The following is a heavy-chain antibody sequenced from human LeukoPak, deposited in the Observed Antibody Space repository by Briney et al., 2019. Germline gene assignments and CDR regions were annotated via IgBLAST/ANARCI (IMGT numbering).Heavy chain of an antibody. J-gene: IGHJ4*02. D-gene: IGHD4-11*01. CDR2: ISGSDVST. Sequence: PGGSLRLSCATSGFAFSGYAMSWVRQAPEKGLEWVSGISGSDVSTYYADPVKGRFTVSRDNSKNTLYLQMNSLRAEDTAIYYCAKQDYSNYVGPFDYWGQGTLVTVSS. CDR1: GFAFSGYA. V-gene: IGHV3-23*01. CDR3: AKQDYSNYVGPFDY.